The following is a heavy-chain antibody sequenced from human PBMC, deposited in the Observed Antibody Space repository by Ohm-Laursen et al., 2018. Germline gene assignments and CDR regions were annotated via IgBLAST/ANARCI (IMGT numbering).Heavy chain of an antibody. CDR3: ARVRLFGSSWYLDL. Sequence: SLRLSCAASGFTFSSYGMHWVRQAPGKGLEWVANIKQDGSEEYYVDSVKGRFTVSRDNAKNSLYLQMNSLRAEETAVYYCARVRLFGSSWYLDLWGRGTLVTVSS. V-gene: IGHV3-7*01. D-gene: IGHD3-10*02. J-gene: IGHJ2*01. CDR1: GFTFSSYG. CDR2: IKQDGSEE.